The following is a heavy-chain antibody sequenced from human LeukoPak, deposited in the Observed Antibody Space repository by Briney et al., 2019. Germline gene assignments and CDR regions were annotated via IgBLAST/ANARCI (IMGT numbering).Heavy chain of an antibody. CDR3: AELGITMIGGV. CDR1: GFTFSNYA. V-gene: IGHV3-23*01. D-gene: IGHD3-10*02. Sequence: GGSLRLSCEASGFTFSNYAMSWVRQAPGKGLQWVSNISGSGGGTYYADSVKGRFTISRDNAKNSLYLQMNSLRAEDTAVYYCAELGITMIGGVWGKGTTVTISS. J-gene: IGHJ6*04. CDR2: ISGSGGGT.